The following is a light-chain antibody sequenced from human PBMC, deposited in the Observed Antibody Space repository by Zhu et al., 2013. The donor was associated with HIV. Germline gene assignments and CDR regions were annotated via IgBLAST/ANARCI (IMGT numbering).Light chain of an antibody. V-gene: IGKV3-15*01. CDR3: QQYTNWPQV. J-gene: IGKJ4*01. Sequence: EIVMTQSPATLSVSPGERATLSCRASQSVSSNLAWYQQKPGQAPRLLIHGASTRATGIPARFSGSGSGTEFTLTISSLQSEDFAVYYCQQYTNWPQVFGGGTKVEI. CDR1: QSVSSN. CDR2: GAS.